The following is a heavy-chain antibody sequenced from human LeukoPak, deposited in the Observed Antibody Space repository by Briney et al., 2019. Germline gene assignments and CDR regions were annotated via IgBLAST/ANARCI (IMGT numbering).Heavy chain of an antibody. CDR2: INHSGST. D-gene: IGHD6-13*01. J-gene: IGHJ6*04. CDR1: GGSFSGYY. V-gene: IGHV4-34*01. Sequence: SETLSLTCAVYGGSFSGYYWSWIHQPPGKGLEWIGEINHSGSTNYNPSLKSRVTISVDTSKNQFSLKLSSVTAADTAVYYCARGESSSWSPYYYYYGMDVWGKGTTVTVSS. CDR3: ARGESSSWSPYYYYYGMDV.